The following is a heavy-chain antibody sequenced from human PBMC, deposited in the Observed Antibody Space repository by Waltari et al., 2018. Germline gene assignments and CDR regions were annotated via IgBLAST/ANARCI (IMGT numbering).Heavy chain of an antibody. CDR3: ARLPAARQRYYYMDV. CDR1: GGSISSSSYY. Sequence: QLQLQESGPGLVKPSETLSLTCTVSGGSISSSSYYWGWIRQPPGKGLECIGSIYYSGSTYYTPSLKSRVTISVDTSKNQFSLKLSSVTAADTAVYYCARLPAARQRYYYMDVWGKGTTVTVSS. D-gene: IGHD6-6*01. J-gene: IGHJ6*03. V-gene: IGHV4-39*01. CDR2: IYYSGST.